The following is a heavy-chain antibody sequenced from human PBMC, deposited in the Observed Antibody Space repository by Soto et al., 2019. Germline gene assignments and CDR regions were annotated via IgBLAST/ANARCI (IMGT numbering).Heavy chain of an antibody. CDR2: INHSGST. CDR3: ARGSPSITMVRGVKYYYYGMDV. CDR1: GGSFSGYY. J-gene: IGHJ6*02. D-gene: IGHD3-10*01. V-gene: IGHV4-34*01. Sequence: PSETLSLGCAVYGGSFSGYYWSWIRQPPGKGLEWIGEINHSGSTNYNPSLKSRVTISVDTSKNQFSLKLSSVTAADMAVYYCARGSPSITMVRGVKYYYYGMDVWGQGTTVTVSS.